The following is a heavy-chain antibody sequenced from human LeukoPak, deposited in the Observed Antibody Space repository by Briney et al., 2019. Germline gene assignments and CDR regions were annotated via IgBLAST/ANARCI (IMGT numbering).Heavy chain of an antibody. D-gene: IGHD6-13*01. CDR2: ISSSSTYI. CDR1: GFTFSSYI. Sequence: GGSLRLSCAASGFTFSSYIMNWVRQAPGKGLEWVSSISSSSTYIFYADSVKGRFTVSGDNAKNSLYLQMNSLRADDTAVYYCAREGRPIAAAGDYWGQGTLVTVSS. CDR3: AREGRPIAAAGDY. J-gene: IGHJ4*02. V-gene: IGHV3-21*01.